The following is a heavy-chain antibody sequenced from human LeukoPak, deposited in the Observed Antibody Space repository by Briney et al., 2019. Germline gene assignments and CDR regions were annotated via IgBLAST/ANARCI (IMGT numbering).Heavy chain of an antibody. J-gene: IGHJ4*02. D-gene: IGHD6-13*01. CDR1: GGSFSGYY. CDR3: ARGGIAAAPSDY. CDR2: INHSGST. V-gene: IGHV4-34*01. Sequence: PSETLSLTCAVYGGSFSGYYWSWIRQPPGKGLEWIGEINHSGSTNYNPSLKSRVTISVDTSKNQFSLKLSSVTAADTAVYYCARGGIAAAPSDYWGQGTLVTVSS.